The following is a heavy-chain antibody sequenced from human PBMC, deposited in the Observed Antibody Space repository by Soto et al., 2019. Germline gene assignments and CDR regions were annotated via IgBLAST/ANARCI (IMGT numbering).Heavy chain of an antibody. V-gene: IGHV1-18*01. Sequence: GASVKVSCKASGYTFNNYAISWVRQAPGQGLEWMGWITTYDGDTKYAQKLQGRVTMTTDTSTSTAYMELRGLRSDDTAVYYCARTRLTIFGRVTLYYFDYWGQGTLVTVSS. CDR2: ITTYDGDT. D-gene: IGHD3-3*01. CDR3: ARTRLTIFGRVTLYYFDY. J-gene: IGHJ4*02. CDR1: GYTFNNYA.